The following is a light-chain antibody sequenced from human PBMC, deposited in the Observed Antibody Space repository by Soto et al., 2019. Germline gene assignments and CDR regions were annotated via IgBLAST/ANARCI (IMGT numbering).Light chain of an antibody. CDR2: GAS. CDR1: QTISGT. V-gene: IGKV3-15*01. J-gene: IGKJ1*01. Sequence: EIVMTQSPATLSVSPGGRATLSCRASQTISGTLAWYQQKPGQAPRLLIHGASTRAPGFPARFSGSGSGTNFTLTISSLQSEDFAVYYCQQYDNWPWTFGQGTKVDIK. CDR3: QQYDNWPWT.